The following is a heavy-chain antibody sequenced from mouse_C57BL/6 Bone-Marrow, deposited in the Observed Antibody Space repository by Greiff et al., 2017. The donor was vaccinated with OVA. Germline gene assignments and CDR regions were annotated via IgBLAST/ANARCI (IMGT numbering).Heavy chain of an antibody. CDR3: ARTDYYGSSYVGKRDY. CDR2: IDPSDSYT. D-gene: IGHD1-1*01. CDR1: GYTFTSYW. Sequence: VQLQQPGAELVKPGASVKLSCKASGYTFTSYWMQWVKQRPGQGLEWIGEIDPSDSYTNYNQKFKGKATLTVDTSSSTAYMQLSSLTSEDSSVYYCARTDYYGSSYVGKRDYWGQGTTLTVSS. V-gene: IGHV1-50*01. J-gene: IGHJ2*01.